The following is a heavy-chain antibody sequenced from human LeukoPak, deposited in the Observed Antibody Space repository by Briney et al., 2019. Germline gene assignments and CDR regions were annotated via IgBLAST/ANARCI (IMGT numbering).Heavy chain of an antibody. Sequence: GGSLRLSCVASGFSFRSNDMHWVRQAPGKGLEWVAFIRYDGSHEHYIESVKGRFTVSRDNSKNTLYLQMNSLRVDDTAVYFCAKEVRVVTAILYFDHWGQGSLVTVSS. J-gene: IGHJ4*01. D-gene: IGHD2-21*02. V-gene: IGHV3-30*02. CDR2: IRYDGSHE. CDR3: AKEVRVVTAILYFDH. CDR1: GFSFRSND.